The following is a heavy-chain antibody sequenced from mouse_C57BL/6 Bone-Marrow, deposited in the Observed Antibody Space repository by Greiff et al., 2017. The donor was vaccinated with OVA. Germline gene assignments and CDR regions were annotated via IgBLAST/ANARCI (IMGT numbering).Heavy chain of an antibody. J-gene: IGHJ2*01. Sequence: VQLQQSGAELVRPGTSVKVSCKASGYAFTNYLIEWVKQRPGQGLEWIGVINPGSGGTNYNEKFKGKATLTADKSSSTAYMQLSSLTSEDSAVYFCARKLGFYFDDWGQGTTLTVSS. CDR2: INPGSGGT. CDR3: ARKLGFYFDD. CDR1: GYAFTNYL. D-gene: IGHD4-1*01. V-gene: IGHV1-54*01.